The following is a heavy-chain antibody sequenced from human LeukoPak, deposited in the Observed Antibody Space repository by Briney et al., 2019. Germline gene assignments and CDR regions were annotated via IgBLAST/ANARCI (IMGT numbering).Heavy chain of an antibody. CDR2: INAGDGDT. V-gene: IGHV1-3*01. CDR3: ARRPGYCSGGSCYSESKRYYFDY. D-gene: IGHD2-15*01. CDR1: GYTFSNYA. J-gene: IGHJ4*02. Sequence: ASVKVSCKASGYTFSNYAVHWVRQAPGQRLEWMGRINAGDGDTNYSQKFQGRVTITRDTSASTAHMELSSLRSEDTALYYCARRPGYCSGGSCYSESKRYYFDYWGQGTLVTVSS.